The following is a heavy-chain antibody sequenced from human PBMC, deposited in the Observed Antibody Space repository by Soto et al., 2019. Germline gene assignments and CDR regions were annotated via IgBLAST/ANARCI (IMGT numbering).Heavy chain of an antibody. CDR3: ARDRKTTIFGVVIYGMDV. D-gene: IGHD3-3*01. J-gene: IGHJ6*02. CDR1: GVTVSSYA. V-gene: IGHV3-30-3*01. CDR2: ISYDGSNK. Sequence: GGSMRLACXASGVTVSSYAMHWVRQAPGKGLEWVAVISYDGSNKYYADSVKGRFTISRDNSKNTLYLQMNSLRAEDTAVYYCARDRKTTIFGVVIYGMDVWGQGTTVTVSS.